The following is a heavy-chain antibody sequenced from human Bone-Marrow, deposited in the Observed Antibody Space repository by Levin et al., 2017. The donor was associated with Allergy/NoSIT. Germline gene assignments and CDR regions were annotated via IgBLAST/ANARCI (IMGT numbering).Heavy chain of an antibody. V-gene: IGHV6-1*01. Sequence: SQTLSLPCAISGDRVSSNTATWNWIRQSPSRGLEWLGRTYYRSKWLFDYAVPVKSRITVTPDTSRNQFSLQLNSVTPEDTAVYYCARDGPAISVFDFWGQGTLVTVSS. CDR1: GDRVSSNTAT. D-gene: IGHD1-14*01. CDR3: ARDGPAISVFDF. J-gene: IGHJ4*02. CDR2: TYYRSKWLF.